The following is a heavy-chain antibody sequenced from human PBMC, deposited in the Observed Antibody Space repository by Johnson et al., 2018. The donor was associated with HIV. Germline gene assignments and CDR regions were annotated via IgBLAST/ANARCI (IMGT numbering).Heavy chain of an antibody. CDR2: ISYDGSNK. V-gene: IGHV3-30-3*01. CDR1: GFTFSSYA. J-gene: IGHJ3*02. Sequence: QVQLVESGGGVVQPGRSLRLSCAASGFTFSSYAMHWVRQAPGKGLEWVAVISYDGSNKYYADSVKGRFTISRDTSQNPLYLQMNSLRAEDTAVYYCAKVIAGSNYYGWGSYRGPGAFDMWGQGTMVTVSS. D-gene: IGHD3-10*01. CDR3: AKVIAGSNYYGWGSYRGPGAFDM.